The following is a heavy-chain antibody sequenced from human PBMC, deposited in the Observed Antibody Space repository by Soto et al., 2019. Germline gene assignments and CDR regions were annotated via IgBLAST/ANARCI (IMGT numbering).Heavy chain of an antibody. Sequence: PGGSLRLSCSASGFTFSSYAMHWVRQAPGKGLEWVAVISYDGSNKYYADSVKGRFTISRDNSKNTLYLQMNSLRAEDTAVYYCARVQVTYYYDSSGSDPFESWGQGTTGTVSS. J-gene: IGHJ6*02. CDR1: GFTFSSYA. CDR3: ARVQVTYYYDSSGSDPFES. D-gene: IGHD3-22*01. V-gene: IGHV3-30-3*01. CDR2: ISYDGSNK.